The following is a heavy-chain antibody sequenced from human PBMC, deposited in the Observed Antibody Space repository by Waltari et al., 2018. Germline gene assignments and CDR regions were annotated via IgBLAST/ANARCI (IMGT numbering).Heavy chain of an antibody. J-gene: IGHJ6*02. Sequence: EVQLLESGGDLVQPGGSLTLSWAASGCTVHSYAMTWVRQAPGKGLEWVSAITSSSRSTYYADSVKGRFTISRDNSKNTAYLQMNSLRAGDTAIYYCAKGTAAFYYGMDVWGQGTTVTVSS. CDR1: GCTVHSYA. CDR2: ITSSSRST. CDR3: AKGTAAFYYGMDV. V-gene: IGHV3-23*01. D-gene: IGHD3-16*01.